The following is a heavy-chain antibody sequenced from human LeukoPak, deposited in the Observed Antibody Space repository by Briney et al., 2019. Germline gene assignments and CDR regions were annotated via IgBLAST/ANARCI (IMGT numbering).Heavy chain of an antibody. J-gene: IGHJ4*02. CDR3: ARALDVRGAPFDY. Sequence: ASVKVSCKASGYAFTSYGISWVRQAPGQGLEWMGWIGVYNANTNYAQNLQGRVTMTTDTSTRTAYMELRSLRSDDTAVYYCARALDVRGAPFDYWGQGTLVTVSS. CDR1: GYAFTSYG. CDR2: IGVYNANT. V-gene: IGHV1-18*01. D-gene: IGHD3-10*01.